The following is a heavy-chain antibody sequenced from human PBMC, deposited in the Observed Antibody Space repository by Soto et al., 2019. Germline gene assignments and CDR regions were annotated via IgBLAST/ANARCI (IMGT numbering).Heavy chain of an antibody. CDR1: GFTFSSYG. CDR3: ARDPGEGATSYYYGMDV. Sequence: QVQLMESGGGVVQPGRSLRLSCAASGFTFSSYGMHWVRQAPGKGLEWVAVIWYDGSNKYYADSVKGRFTISRDNSKNTLYLQMNSLRAEDTAVYYCARDPGEGATSYYYGMDVWGQGTTVTVSS. D-gene: IGHD1-26*01. V-gene: IGHV3-33*01. CDR2: IWYDGSNK. J-gene: IGHJ6*02.